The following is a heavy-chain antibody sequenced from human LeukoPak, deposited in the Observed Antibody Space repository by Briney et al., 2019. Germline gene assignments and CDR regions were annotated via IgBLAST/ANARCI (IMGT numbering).Heavy chain of an antibody. CDR1: GYTFTSYA. V-gene: IGHV7-4-1*02. CDR2: INTNTGNP. CDR3: ARDLLSNRRTVTTRWFDP. J-gene: IGHJ5*02. D-gene: IGHD4-17*01. Sequence: ASVKVSCKASGYTFTSYAMNWVRQAPGQGLEWMGWINTNTGNPTYAQGFTGRFVFSLDTSVSTAYLQISSLKAEDTAVYYCARDLLSNRRTVTTRWFDPWGQGTLVTVSS.